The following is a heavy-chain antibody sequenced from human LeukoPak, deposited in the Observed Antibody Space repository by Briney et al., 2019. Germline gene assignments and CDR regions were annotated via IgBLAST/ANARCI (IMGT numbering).Heavy chain of an antibody. CDR3: ATMSFRGYYYDSSGYYRSFDY. J-gene: IGHJ4*02. D-gene: IGHD3-22*01. Sequence: PSETLSLTCTVSGGSISSGSYYWSWIRQPPGKGLEWIGEINHSGSTNYNPSLKSRVTISVDTSKNQFSLKLSSVTAADTAVYYCATMSFRGYYYDSSGYYRSFDYWGQGTLVTVSS. CDR2: INHSGST. V-gene: IGHV4-39*07. CDR1: GGSISSGSYY.